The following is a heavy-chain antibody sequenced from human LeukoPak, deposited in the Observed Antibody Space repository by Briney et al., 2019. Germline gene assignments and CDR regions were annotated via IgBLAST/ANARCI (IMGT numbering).Heavy chain of an antibody. D-gene: IGHD6-13*01. CDR1: GFTFSSYA. CDR2: IMFDGANK. Sequence: AGGSLRLSCAASGFTFSSYAMHWVRQAPGKGLEWVAVIMFDGANKYYADSVKGRFTISRDTSKNTLYLQMNSLRAEDTAVYYCAKDSPGTLFWFDPWGQGTLVTVSS. J-gene: IGHJ5*02. CDR3: AKDSPGTLFWFDP. V-gene: IGHV3-33*06.